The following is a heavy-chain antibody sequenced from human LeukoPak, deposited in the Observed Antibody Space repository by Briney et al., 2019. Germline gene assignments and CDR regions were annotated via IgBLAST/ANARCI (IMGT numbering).Heavy chain of an antibody. V-gene: IGHV4-34*01. Sequence: SETLSLTCAVYVDSFCGYYWNCLRHPPGKGLEWIGEINHSGSTNYNPSLKSRVTISVDTSKNKFSLKLSSVTAADTAVYYCASDVDTAMGGTYWGQGTLVTASS. CDR3: ASDVDTAMGGTY. CDR2: INHSGST. D-gene: IGHD5-18*01. J-gene: IGHJ4*02. CDR1: VDSFCGYY.